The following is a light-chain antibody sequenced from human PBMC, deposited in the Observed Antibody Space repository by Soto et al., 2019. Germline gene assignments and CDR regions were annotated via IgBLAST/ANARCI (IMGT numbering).Light chain of an antibody. CDR2: AAS. J-gene: IGKJ1*01. CDR3: QQSYSTPWT. CDR1: QSLSSW. Sequence: DVQMTQSPSALSASVGDRVTITCRASQSLSSWLAWYQQKPGKAPKLLIYAASSLQSGVPSRFSGSRSGTDFTLTISSLQPEDFATYYCQQSYSTPWTFGQGTKVDIK. V-gene: IGKV1-39*01.